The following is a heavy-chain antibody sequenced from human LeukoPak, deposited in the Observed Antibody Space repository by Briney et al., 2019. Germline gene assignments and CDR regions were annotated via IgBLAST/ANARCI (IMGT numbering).Heavy chain of an antibody. J-gene: IGHJ4*02. Sequence: GGSLRHSCAASGFTFSSHVMICVGQAPGKGLEWVSALSGSGGRTYYADSVKGRFTVSRDNSKNALYLQMNILRAEDTAVYYCAKDRVGSSGYGSGDYWGQGTLVTVSS. CDR2: LSGSGGRT. CDR3: AKDRVGSSGYGSGDY. CDR1: GFTFSSHV. D-gene: IGHD3-10*01. V-gene: IGHV3-23*01.